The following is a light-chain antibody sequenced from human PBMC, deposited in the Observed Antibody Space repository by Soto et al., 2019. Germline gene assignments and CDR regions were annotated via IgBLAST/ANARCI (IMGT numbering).Light chain of an antibody. Sequence: QSVLTQPPSASGTPGQRVTISCSGSSSNIGRNTVSWYQQLPGTAPKLLIYGTNNRPSGVPDRFSGSKSGMSASLAITGLQAADEANYYCQSYDNSLSGSRVFGGGTKLTVL. V-gene: IGLV1-44*01. CDR1: SSNIGRNT. J-gene: IGLJ3*02. CDR2: GTN. CDR3: QSYDNSLSGSRV.